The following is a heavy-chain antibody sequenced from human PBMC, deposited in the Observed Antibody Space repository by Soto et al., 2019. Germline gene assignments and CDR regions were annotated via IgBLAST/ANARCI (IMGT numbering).Heavy chain of an antibody. V-gene: IGHV1-2*04. D-gene: IGHD3-16*01. CDR1: GYTFTGYY. Sequence: ASVKVSCKASGYTFTGYYMHWVRQAPGQGLEWMGWINPNSGGTNYAQKFQGWVTMTRDTSISTAYMELSRLRSDDTAVYYCAVTPGGRAYYFDYWGQGTLVTVSS. CDR3: AVTPGGRAYYFDY. CDR2: INPNSGGT. J-gene: IGHJ4*02.